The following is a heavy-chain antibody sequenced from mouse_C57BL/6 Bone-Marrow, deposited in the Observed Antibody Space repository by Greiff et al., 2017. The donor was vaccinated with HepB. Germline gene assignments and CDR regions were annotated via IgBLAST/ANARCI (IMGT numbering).Heavy chain of an antibody. CDR3: ARGGIYYGYGRAMDY. Sequence: VQLQQSGPGLVKPSQSLSLTCSVTGYSITSGYYWNWIRQFPGNKLEWMGYISYDGSNNYNPSLKNRISITRDTSKNQFFLKLNSVTTEDTATYYCARGGIYYGYGRAMDYWGQGTSVTVSS. CDR2: ISYDGSN. D-gene: IGHD2-2*01. CDR1: GYSITSGYY. V-gene: IGHV3-6*01. J-gene: IGHJ4*01.